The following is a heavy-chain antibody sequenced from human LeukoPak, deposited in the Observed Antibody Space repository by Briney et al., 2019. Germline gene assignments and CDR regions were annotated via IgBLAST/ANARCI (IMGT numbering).Heavy chain of an antibody. CDR1: GGTFSSYA. D-gene: IGHD6-6*01. V-gene: IGHV1-46*01. CDR3: ARTAARRFDY. J-gene: IGHJ4*02. Sequence: GASVNVSCKASGGTFSSYAISWVRQAPGQGLEWMGIINPTGGSTTYAQKFQGRVTMTRDTSTSTVYMELSSLRSDDTAVYYRARTAARRFDYWGQGTLVTVSS. CDR2: INPTGGST.